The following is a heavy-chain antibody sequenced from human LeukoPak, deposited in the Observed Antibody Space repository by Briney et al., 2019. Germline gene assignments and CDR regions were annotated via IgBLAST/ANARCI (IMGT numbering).Heavy chain of an antibody. J-gene: IGHJ3*02. Sequence: PSQTLSLTCTVSGGSVNNAAYYWSWIRQHPGKGLEWIGHIDYRGRTNYNPSLKSRVTISVDTSENQFSLRLSSVTAADTAVYYCSGEGGANAFDIWGQGTKVTVSS. CDR2: IDYRGRT. D-gene: IGHD2-15*01. CDR3: SGEGGANAFDI. V-gene: IGHV4-31*03. CDR1: GGSVNNAAYY.